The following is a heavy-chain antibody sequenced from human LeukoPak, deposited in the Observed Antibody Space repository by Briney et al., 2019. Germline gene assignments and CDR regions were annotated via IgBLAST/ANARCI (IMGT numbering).Heavy chain of an antibody. CDR2: ISGSSSYI. J-gene: IGHJ4*02. CDR1: GFTFSSYS. V-gene: IGHV3-21*01. D-gene: IGHD3-10*01. Sequence: PGGSLRLSCAASGFTFSSYSMSWVRQAPGKGLEWVSSISGSSSYIYYADSVKGRFTISRDNAKNSLYLQMNSLRAEDTAVYYCATMVRGVLYDYWGQGTLVTVSS. CDR3: ATMVRGVLYDY.